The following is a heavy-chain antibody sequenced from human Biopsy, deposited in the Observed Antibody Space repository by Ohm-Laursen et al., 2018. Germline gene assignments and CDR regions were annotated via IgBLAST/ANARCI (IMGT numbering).Heavy chain of an antibody. V-gene: IGHV3-21*01. CDR1: GFTFSSFS. J-gene: IGHJ6*02. CDR3: ARDSSRRAREGGMDV. CDR2: INEVSSHI. D-gene: IGHD6-6*01. Sequence: GSLRLSCAASGFTFSSFSMNWVRQAPGKGLEWISYINEVSSHIYDADSVKGRITVARDNAKNSLYLQLNSLRVEDMAVYYCARDSSRRAREGGMDVWGQGTTVTVSS.